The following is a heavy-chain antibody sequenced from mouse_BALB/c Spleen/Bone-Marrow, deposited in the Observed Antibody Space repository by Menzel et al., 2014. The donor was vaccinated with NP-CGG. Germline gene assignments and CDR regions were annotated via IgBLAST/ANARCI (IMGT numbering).Heavy chain of an antibody. CDR1: GFSLTNYG. CDR2: IWSDGST. J-gene: IGHJ4*01. Sequence: VHLVESGPGLAAPSQSLSITCTISGFSLTNYGVHWVRQPPGKGPEWLVVIWSDGSTTYNSALKSRLSISKDNSKSQVFLKMNSLQTDDTAMYYCARHRYYAMDYWGQGTSVTVSS. V-gene: IGHV2-6-1*01. CDR3: ARHRYYAMDY.